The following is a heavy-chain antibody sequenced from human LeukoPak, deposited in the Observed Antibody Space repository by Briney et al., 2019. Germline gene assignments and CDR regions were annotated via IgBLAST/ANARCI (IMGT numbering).Heavy chain of an antibody. CDR1: GYIFTDYY. J-gene: IGHJ4*02. D-gene: IGHD3-9*01. V-gene: IGHV1-2*02. Sequence: ASVKVSCKASGYIFTDYYLHWVRQAPGQGLESLGWINPESGDTNFAQDFQGRVSMTRDTSISTAYLELSRLTSDDTAYYYCARGQYYKILTGSFQYWGQGTLVTVSS. CDR3: ARGQYYKILTGSFQY. CDR2: INPESGDT.